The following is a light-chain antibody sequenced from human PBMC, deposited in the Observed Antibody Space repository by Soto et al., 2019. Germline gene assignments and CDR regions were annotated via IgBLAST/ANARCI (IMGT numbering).Light chain of an antibody. CDR2: AAF. J-gene: IGKJ1*01. CDR1: QSISSY. CDR3: QQSYSTPWT. Sequence: DIQMTQSPSSLSASVGDRVTITCRASQSISSYLNWYQHKPGKAPKLLIYAAFSLQSGVPSRFRGSGSGTDFTLTISSLQPEDFASYYCQQSYSTPWTF. V-gene: IGKV1-39*01.